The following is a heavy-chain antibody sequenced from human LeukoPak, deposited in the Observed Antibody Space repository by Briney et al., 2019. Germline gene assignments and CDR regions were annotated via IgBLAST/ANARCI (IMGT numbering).Heavy chain of an antibody. V-gene: IGHV3-30-3*01. J-gene: IGHJ3*02. Sequence: GGSLRLSCAASGLTFSSYAMHWVRQGPGKGLEWVAVISYDGSNKYYADSVKGRFTISRDNSKNTLYLQMNSLRAEDTAVYYCARTRSGYSYGLTDAFDTWGQGTMVTVSS. CDR3: ARTRSGYSYGLTDAFDT. CDR2: ISYDGSNK. CDR1: GLTFSSYA. D-gene: IGHD5-18*01.